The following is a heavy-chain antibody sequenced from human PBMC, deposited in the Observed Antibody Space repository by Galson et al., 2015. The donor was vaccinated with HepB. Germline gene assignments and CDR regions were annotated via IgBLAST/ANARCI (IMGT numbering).Heavy chain of an antibody. CDR2: ISYDGSNK. Sequence: SLRLSCAASGFTFSSYGMHWVRQAPGKGLEWVAVISYDGSNKYYADSVKGRFTISRDNSKNTLYLQMNSLRAEDTAVYYCAKDLDYSWGFDYWGQGTLVTVSS. CDR1: GFTFSSYG. J-gene: IGHJ4*02. V-gene: IGHV3-30*18. CDR3: AKDLDYSWGFDY. D-gene: IGHD2-15*01.